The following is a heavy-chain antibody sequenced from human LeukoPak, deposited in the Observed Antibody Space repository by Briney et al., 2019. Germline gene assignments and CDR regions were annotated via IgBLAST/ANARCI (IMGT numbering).Heavy chain of an antibody. CDR2: INPSGGST. CDR3: ARDPEMKEQWYFDY. D-gene: IGHD6-19*01. J-gene: IGHJ4*02. V-gene: IGHV1-46*01. CDR1: GFTFSGYP. Sequence: GKSLRLSCAASGFTFSGYPIHWVRQAPGQGLEWMGIINPSGGSTSYAQKFQGRVTMTRDTSTSTVYMELSSLRSEDTAVYYCARDPEMKEQWYFDYWGQGTLVIVSS.